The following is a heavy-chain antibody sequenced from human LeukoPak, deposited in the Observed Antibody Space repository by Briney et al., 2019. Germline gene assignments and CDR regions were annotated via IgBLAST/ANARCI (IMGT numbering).Heavy chain of an antibody. J-gene: IGHJ4*02. CDR2: IYYSGSI. V-gene: IGHV4-39*01. CDR3: ARQLGYCSSTSCYADKVDY. CDR1: GGSISSSSYY. D-gene: IGHD2-2*01. Sequence: SETLSLTCTVSGGSISSSSYYWGWIRQPPGKGLEWFGSIYYSGSIYYNPSLKSRVTISVDTSKNQFSLKMSSVTAADTAVYYCARQLGYCSSTSCYADKVDYWGQGTLVTVSS.